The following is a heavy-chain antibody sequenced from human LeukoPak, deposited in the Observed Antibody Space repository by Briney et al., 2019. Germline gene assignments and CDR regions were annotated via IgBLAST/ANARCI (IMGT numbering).Heavy chain of an antibody. CDR2: IRYDGSNK. V-gene: IGHV3-30*02. Sequence: PGGSLRLSCAASGFTFSSYMMTWVRQAPGKGLEWVAFIRYDGSNKYYADSVKGRFTISRDNSKNTLYLQMNSLRAEDTAVYYCSLDCSSTSCYSFDYWGQGTLVTVSS. J-gene: IGHJ4*02. CDR1: GFTFSSYM. D-gene: IGHD2-2*01. CDR3: SLDCSSTSCYSFDY.